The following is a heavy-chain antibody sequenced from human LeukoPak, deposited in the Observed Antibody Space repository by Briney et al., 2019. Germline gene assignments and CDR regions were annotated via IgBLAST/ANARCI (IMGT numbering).Heavy chain of an antibody. CDR1: GYTFTGYY. Sequence: ASVKVSCKASGYTFTGYYMHWARQAPGQGLQWMGIINPSGGTTNYAQKFQGRVTMTRDTSTSTVYMELSSLRSEDTAVYYCARGRSSWYSDYWGQGTLVTVSS. V-gene: IGHV1-46*01. D-gene: IGHD6-13*01. J-gene: IGHJ4*02. CDR3: ARGRSSWYSDY. CDR2: INPSGGTT.